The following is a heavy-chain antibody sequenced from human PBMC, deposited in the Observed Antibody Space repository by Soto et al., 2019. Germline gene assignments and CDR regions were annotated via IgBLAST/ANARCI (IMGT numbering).Heavy chain of an antibody. CDR2: INHSGST. D-gene: IGHD6-19*01. V-gene: IGHV4-34*01. J-gene: IGHJ5*02. CDR1: GGSFSGYY. CDR3: ARGSVFSGSTWFDP. Sequence: PSETLSLTCAVYGGSFSGYYWSWIRQPPGKGLEWIGEINHSGSTNYNPSLKSRVTISVDTSKNQFSLKLSSVTAADTAVYYCARGSVFSGSTWFDPWGHGTLVTVSS.